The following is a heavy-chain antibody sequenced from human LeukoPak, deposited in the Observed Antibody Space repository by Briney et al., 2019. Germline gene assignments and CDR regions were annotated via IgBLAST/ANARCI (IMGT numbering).Heavy chain of an antibody. Sequence: GGSLRLSCAASGFTFSSYAMHWVRQAPGKGVEWVSGISWNSGRIGYGDSVKGRFTISRDNAKNSLYLQMNSLRAEDTALYYCAKDMRTDAAGTLDYWGQGTLVTVSS. V-gene: IGHV3-9*01. CDR1: GFTFSSYA. D-gene: IGHD6-13*01. CDR2: ISWNSGRI. CDR3: AKDMRTDAAGTLDY. J-gene: IGHJ4*02.